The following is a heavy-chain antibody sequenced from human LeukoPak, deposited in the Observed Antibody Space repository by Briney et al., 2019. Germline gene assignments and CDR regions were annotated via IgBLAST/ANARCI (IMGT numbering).Heavy chain of an antibody. CDR2: LIPIFGIA. V-gene: IGHV1-69*04. J-gene: IGHJ4*02. D-gene: IGHD3-22*01. Sequence: ASVKLSCTPSGGTFTSYAINWVRQAPGQGLEWMGRLIPIFGIANYAQKFQGRVTITADKSTSTAYMELSSLRSEDTAVYYCARSVDYYDSSGYLYFDYWGQGTLVTVSS. CDR1: GGTFTSYA. CDR3: ARSVDYYDSSGYLYFDY.